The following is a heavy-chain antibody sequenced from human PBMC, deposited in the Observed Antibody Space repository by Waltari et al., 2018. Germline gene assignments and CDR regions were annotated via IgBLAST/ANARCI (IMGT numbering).Heavy chain of an antibody. CDR1: AFTVSSYY. Sequence: EVQLVESGGGLIQPGGSLRLSCAASAFTVSSYYMNWVRQAPGKGLEWVSLIYIVGSTFNADSVKGRFTISRDNSKNTLFLQMNSLRAEDTAIYFCASGMMTFGAARYAFDVWGQGAVVTVSS. D-gene: IGHD3-16*01. CDR2: IYIVGST. CDR3: ASGMMTFGAARYAFDV. V-gene: IGHV3-53*01. J-gene: IGHJ3*01.